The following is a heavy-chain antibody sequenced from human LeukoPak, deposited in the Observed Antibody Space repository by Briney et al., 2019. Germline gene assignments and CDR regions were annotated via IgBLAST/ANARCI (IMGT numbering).Heavy chain of an antibody. CDR3: ARDRYCGGDCYSNAFDI. CDR1: GFTFSSYS. V-gene: IGHV3-48*02. J-gene: IGHJ3*02. CDR2: ISSSSTTI. D-gene: IGHD2-21*02. Sequence: GGSLRLSCAASGFTFSSYSMNWVRQAPGKGLEWVSCISSSSTTIYYADSLKGRFTISRDNGKNSLYPQMNSLRDEDTAVYYCARDRYCGGDCYSNAFDIWGQGTMVTVSS.